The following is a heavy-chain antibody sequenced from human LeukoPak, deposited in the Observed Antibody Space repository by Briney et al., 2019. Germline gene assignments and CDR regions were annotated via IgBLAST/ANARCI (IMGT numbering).Heavy chain of an antibody. Sequence: ASVKVSCKASGYTFTGYYMHWVRQAPGQGLEWMGWINPNSGGTNYAQKFQGRVTMTRDTSISTAYMELSRLRSDDTAVYYCARDGGALGSYYSDYWGQGTLVTVSS. J-gene: IGHJ4*02. CDR1: GYTFTGYY. CDR3: ARDGGALGSYYSDY. D-gene: IGHD2-15*01. V-gene: IGHV1-2*02. CDR2: INPNSGGT.